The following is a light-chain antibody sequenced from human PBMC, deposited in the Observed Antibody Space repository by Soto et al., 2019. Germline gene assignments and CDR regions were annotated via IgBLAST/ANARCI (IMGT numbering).Light chain of an antibody. Sequence: ENGLPQSPGTLSLSPGEGATLSCRASQSVSSSYLAWYQQKHGQAHRILIYGASSRATGIPDRFSGSGSGTDVTITISRLEPEDGEVYDCQQYGSTGLTFGGGTKVDI. CDR2: GAS. J-gene: IGKJ4*01. V-gene: IGKV3-20*01. CDR3: QQYGSTGLT. CDR1: QSVSSSY.